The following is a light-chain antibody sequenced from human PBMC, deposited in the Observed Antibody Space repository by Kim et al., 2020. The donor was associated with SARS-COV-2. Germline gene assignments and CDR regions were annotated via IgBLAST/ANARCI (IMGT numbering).Light chain of an antibody. CDR3: QSYDTALSAVV. Sequence: QGVTVSCTGRGSNLGACFDVHWYQQLPGAAPKLLIYHNANRPSGVPDRFSGSKSGTAASLAITGLLAEDEADYYCQSYDTALSAVVFGGGTQLTVL. V-gene: IGLV1-40*01. J-gene: IGLJ2*01. CDR1: GSNLGACFD. CDR2: HNA.